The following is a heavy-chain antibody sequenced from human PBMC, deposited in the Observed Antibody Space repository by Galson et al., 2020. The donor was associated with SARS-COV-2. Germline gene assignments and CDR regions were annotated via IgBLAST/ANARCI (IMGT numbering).Heavy chain of an antibody. CDR1: GFTFSSYA. Sequence: GESLKISCSASGFTFSSYAMHWVRQAPGKGLEYLSSISTNGGSTYYADSVRGRFTFSRDNSKNTLYLHMSSLRAEDTAMYYCVKDRLGMITFFDYWGQGTLVTVSS. CDR3: VKDRLGMITFFDY. CDR2: ISTNGGST. D-gene: IGHD3-16*01. V-gene: IGHV3-64D*08. J-gene: IGHJ4*02.